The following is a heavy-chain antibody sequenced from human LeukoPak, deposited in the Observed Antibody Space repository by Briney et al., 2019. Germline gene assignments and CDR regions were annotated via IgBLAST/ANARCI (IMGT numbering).Heavy chain of an antibody. D-gene: IGHD2-15*01. V-gene: IGHV3-7*03. J-gene: IGHJ4*02. CDR2: IKQDGNQK. CDR1: GFTFSSYW. Sequence: GGSLRLSRAASGFTFSSYWMSWVRQAPGKGLEWVAIIKQDGNQKNYVDSVKGRFTISRDNAKNSLYLQMNSLRAEDTAVYYCVRGLVGYCSGGAWDGTCFDYWGQGTLVSVSS. CDR3: VRGLVGYCSGGAWDGTCFDY.